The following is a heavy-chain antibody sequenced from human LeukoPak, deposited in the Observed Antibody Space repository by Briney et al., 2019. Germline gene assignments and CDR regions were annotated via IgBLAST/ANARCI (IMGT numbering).Heavy chain of an antibody. CDR3: VRNWGEDY. CDR2: INTDGTST. CDR1: EFTFSSSR. Sequence: GGSLRLSCAASEFTFSSSRMLWVRQTPGKGLVWVANINTDGTSTNYADSVKGRFAISRDNAKNTLYLQMDSLRAEDTAIYYCVRNWGEDYWGQGTLVTVSS. V-gene: IGHV3-74*01. D-gene: IGHD7-27*01. J-gene: IGHJ4*02.